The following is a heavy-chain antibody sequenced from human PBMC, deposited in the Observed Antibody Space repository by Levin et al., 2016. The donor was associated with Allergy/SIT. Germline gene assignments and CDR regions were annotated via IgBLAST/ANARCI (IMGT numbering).Heavy chain of an antibody. D-gene: IGHD6-19*01. J-gene: IGHJ4*02. Sequence: SGPTLVKPTQTLTLTCTFSGFSLSTSGMCVSWIRQPPGKALEWLARIDWDDDKYYSTSLKTRLTISKDTSKNQVVLTMTNMDPVDTATYYCARIHRTGYSSGWYKIGDYYFDYWGQGTLVTVSS. CDR1: GFSLSTSGMC. CDR2: IDWDDDK. CDR3: ARIHRTGYSSGWYKIGDYYFDY. V-gene: IGHV2-70*11.